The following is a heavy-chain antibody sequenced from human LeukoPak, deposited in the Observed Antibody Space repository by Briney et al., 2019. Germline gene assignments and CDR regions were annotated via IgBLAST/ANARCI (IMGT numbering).Heavy chain of an antibody. CDR1: GGTFSSYA. J-gene: IGHJ4*02. D-gene: IGHD3-10*01. V-gene: IGHV1-69*01. CDR3: ARDLGVYYGSGSHSFDY. Sequence: SVKVSCKASGGTFSSYATSWVRRAPGQGLEWMGGIIPIFGTANYAQKFQGRVTITADESTSTAYMELSSLRSEDTAVYYCARDLGVYYGSGSHSFDYWGQGTLVTVSS. CDR2: IIPIFGTA.